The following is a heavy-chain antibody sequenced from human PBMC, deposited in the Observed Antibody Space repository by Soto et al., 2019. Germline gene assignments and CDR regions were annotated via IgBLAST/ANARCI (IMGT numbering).Heavy chain of an antibody. CDR1: GFTFSSYG. Sequence: PGGSLRLSCAASGFTFSSYGMHWVRQAPGKGLEWVAVISYDGSNKYYADSVKGRFTISRDNSKNTLYLQMNSLRAEDTAVYYCAKDGITGTTGGMDVWGQGTTVTVSS. CDR2: ISYDGSNK. J-gene: IGHJ6*02. CDR3: AKDGITGTTGGMDV. V-gene: IGHV3-30*18. D-gene: IGHD1-7*01.